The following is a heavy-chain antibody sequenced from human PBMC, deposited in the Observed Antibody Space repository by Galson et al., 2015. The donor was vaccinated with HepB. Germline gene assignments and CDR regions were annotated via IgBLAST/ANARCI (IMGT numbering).Heavy chain of an antibody. CDR2: MSATGGTT. V-gene: IGHV3-23*01. CDR3: AKELILWFGEAIDY. CDR1: GFTFSSYA. D-gene: IGHD3-10*01. Sequence: SLRLSCAASGFTFSSYAMSWVRQAPGKGLEWVSTMSATGGTTYYADSVRGRFTISRDNSKKTLYLQMNSLRAEDTAVYYCAKELILWFGEAIDYWGQGTLVTVSS. J-gene: IGHJ4*02.